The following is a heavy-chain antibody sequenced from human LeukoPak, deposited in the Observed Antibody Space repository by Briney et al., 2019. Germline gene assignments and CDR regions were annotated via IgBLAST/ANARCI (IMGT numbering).Heavy chain of an antibody. Sequence: GGSMRLSCAASGFTFSSYSMKWVRQAPGKGLEWVSSISSSSSYIYYADSVKGRFTISRDNAKNSLYLQMNCLRAEDTAVYYCAREGMIVVVPDYWGQGTLVTVSS. J-gene: IGHJ4*02. CDR3: AREGMIVVVPDY. CDR1: GFTFSSYS. CDR2: ISSSSSYI. D-gene: IGHD2-15*01. V-gene: IGHV3-21*01.